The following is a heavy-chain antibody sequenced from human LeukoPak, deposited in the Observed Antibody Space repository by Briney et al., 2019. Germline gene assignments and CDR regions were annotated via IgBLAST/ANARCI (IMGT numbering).Heavy chain of an antibody. CDR2: ISGSGGST. J-gene: IGHJ4*02. CDR1: GFTFSSYA. Sequence: PGGSLRHSCAASGFTFSSYAMSWVRQAPGKGLEWVSAISGSGGSTYYADSVKGRFTISRDNSKNTLYLQMNSLRAEDTAVYYCAKVGVQEDTAMDFDYWGQGTLVTVSS. CDR3: AKVGVQEDTAMDFDY. D-gene: IGHD5-18*01. V-gene: IGHV3-23*01.